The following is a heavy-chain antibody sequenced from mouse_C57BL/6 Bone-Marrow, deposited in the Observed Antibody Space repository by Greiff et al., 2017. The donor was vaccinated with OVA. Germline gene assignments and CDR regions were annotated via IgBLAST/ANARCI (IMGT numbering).Heavy chain of an antibody. J-gene: IGHJ1*03. CDR1: GYTFTSYW. V-gene: IGHV1-69*01. CDR2: IDPSDSYT. CDR3: ARRWLRWYFDV. D-gene: IGHD2-3*01. Sequence: QVQLKQPGAELVMPGASVKLSCKASGYTFTSYWMHWVKQRPGQGLEWIGEIDPSDSYTNYNQKFKGKSTLTVDKSSSTAYMQLSSLTSEDSAVYYCARRWLRWYFDVWGTGTTVTVSS.